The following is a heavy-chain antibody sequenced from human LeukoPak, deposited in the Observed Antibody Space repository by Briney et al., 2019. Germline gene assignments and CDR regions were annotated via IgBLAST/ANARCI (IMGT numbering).Heavy chain of an antibody. CDR2: IYYSGST. CDR1: GGSISGYY. CDR3: AREYSSGWYRAFDY. D-gene: IGHD6-19*01. J-gene: IGHJ4*02. V-gene: IGHV4-59*01. Sequence: SETLSLTCTVSGGSISGYYWSWIRQPPGKGLEWIGYIYYSGSTNYNPSLKSRVTISVDTSKNQFSLKLTSVTAADTAVYYCAREYSSGWYRAFDYRGQGTLVTVSS.